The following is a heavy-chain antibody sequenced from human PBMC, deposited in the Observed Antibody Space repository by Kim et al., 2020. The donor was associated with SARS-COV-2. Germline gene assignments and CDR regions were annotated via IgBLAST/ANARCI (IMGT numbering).Heavy chain of an antibody. V-gene: IGHV3-23*01. D-gene: IGHD2-2*01. J-gene: IGHJ4*02. Sequence: DTAPVKGRFTISRDNSKNPLYLQMTSLKAGDTAVYYCAKGDCSGTSCPFDHWGQGTLVSVSS. CDR3: AKGDCSGTSCPFDH.